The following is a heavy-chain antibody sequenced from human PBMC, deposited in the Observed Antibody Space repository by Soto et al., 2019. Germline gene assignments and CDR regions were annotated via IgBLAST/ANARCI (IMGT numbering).Heavy chain of an antibody. J-gene: IGHJ4*02. D-gene: IGHD5-12*01. CDR2: IIPTIGTT. Sequence: SVKVSCKASGGTFSSYAISWVRQAPGQGLEWMGGIIPTIGTTNYAQRFQGRITITGDESTGTAYMELSSLKSEDTAVYYCARDLGSGYDPGDYWGQGTLVTVSS. CDR3: ARDLGSGYDPGDY. CDR1: GGTFSSYA. V-gene: IGHV1-69*13.